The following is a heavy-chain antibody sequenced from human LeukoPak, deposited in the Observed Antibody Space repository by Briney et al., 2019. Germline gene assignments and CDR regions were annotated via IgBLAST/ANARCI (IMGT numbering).Heavy chain of an antibody. V-gene: IGHV5-10-1*01. J-gene: IGHJ4*02. CDR1: GYSFTSYW. CDR3: ARLWHYYGSGSYSPYFDY. Sequence: GESLKISCKGSGYSFTSYWISWVRQMPGKGLEWMGRIEPSDSYTNYSPSFQGHVTISADKSISTAYLQWSSLKASDTAMYYCARLWHYYGSGSYSPYFDYWGQGTLVTVSS. D-gene: IGHD3-10*01. CDR2: IEPSDSYT.